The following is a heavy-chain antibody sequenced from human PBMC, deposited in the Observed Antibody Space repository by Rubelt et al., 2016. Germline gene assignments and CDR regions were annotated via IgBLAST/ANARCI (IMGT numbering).Heavy chain of an antibody. V-gene: IGHV3-48*04. Sequence: GLEWVSYISSSSSTIYYADSVKGRFTISRDNAKNSLYLQMNSLRAEDTAVYYCARSPRGQWLPRRPYYFDYWGQGTLVTVSS. D-gene: IGHD6-19*01. J-gene: IGHJ4*02. CDR2: ISSSSSTI. CDR3: ARSPRGQWLPRRPYYFDY.